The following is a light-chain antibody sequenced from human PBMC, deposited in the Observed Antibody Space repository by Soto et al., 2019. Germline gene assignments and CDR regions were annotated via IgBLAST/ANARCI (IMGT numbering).Light chain of an antibody. CDR3: QHYNNWTPYT. CDR1: QSVNSD. V-gene: IGKV3-15*01. CDR2: DAS. Sequence: EIGMTQSPATLSLSPGERATLSCRASQSVNSDLAWYQQKPGQAPRLLIYDASTRAAGVPARFTGSGSETEFTLYISSRQSEDYAVYYCQHYNNWTPYTFGQGTKLEIK. J-gene: IGKJ2*01.